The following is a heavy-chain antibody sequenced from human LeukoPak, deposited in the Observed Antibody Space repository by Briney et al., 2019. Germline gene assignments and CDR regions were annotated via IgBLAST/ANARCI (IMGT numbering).Heavy chain of an antibody. CDR3: AKLLGDATTYDY. J-gene: IGHJ4*02. CDR2: IKQDGSEK. CDR1: GFTFSSYW. V-gene: IGHV3-7*01. D-gene: IGHD1-1*01. Sequence: GGSLRLSCAASGFTFSSYWMSWVRQAPGKGLEWVANIKQDGSEKYYVDSVKGRFTISRDNARNLLFLQMNTLRAEDTAVYYCAKLLGDATTYDYWGQGALVTVSS.